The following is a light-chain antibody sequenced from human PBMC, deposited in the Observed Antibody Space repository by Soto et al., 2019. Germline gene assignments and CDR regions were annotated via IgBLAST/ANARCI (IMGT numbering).Light chain of an antibody. CDR3: QQYGSSPQT. Sequence: EIVLTQSPGTLSLSPGEGATLSCRASQSVSSSHLAWYQQKPGQAPRLLIYGASSRAAGIPDRFSGSGSGTDFTLTISRLEPEDFAVYYCQQYGSSPQTFGQGTKVDI. CDR2: GAS. V-gene: IGKV3-20*01. CDR1: QSVSSSH. J-gene: IGKJ1*01.